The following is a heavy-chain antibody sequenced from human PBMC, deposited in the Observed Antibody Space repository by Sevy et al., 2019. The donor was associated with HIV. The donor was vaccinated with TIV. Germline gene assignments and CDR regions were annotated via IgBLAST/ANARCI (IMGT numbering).Heavy chain of an antibody. D-gene: IGHD5-12*01. CDR3: ARGARGYSGYDSYYFDY. CDR2: IIPIFGTA. J-gene: IGHJ4*02. Sequence: ASVKVSCKASGGTFSSYAISWVRQAPGQGLEWMGGIIPIFGTANCAQKFQGRVTITADESTSTAYMELSSLRSEDTAVYYCARGARGYSGYDSYYFDYWGQGTLVTVSS. CDR1: GGTFSSYA. V-gene: IGHV1-69*13.